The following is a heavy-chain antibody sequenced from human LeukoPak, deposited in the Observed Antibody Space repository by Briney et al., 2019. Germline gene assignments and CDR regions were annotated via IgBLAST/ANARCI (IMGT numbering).Heavy chain of an antibody. CDR1: GFIVSSHY. D-gene: IGHD3-22*01. CDR2: ISSGGST. Sequence: GGSLRLSCAAPGFIVSSHYMSWVRQAPGKGLEWVSVISSGGSTYYADSVKGRFTMSRDISKSTLYLQMNGLRAEDTAVYYCAREVRGYYFDYWGQGTLVTVSS. J-gene: IGHJ4*02. CDR3: AREVRGYYFDY. V-gene: IGHV3-53*01.